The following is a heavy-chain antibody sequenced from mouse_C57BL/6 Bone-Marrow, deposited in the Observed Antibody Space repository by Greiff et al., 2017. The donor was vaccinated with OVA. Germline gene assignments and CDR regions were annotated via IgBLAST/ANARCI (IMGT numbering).Heavy chain of an antibody. V-gene: IGHV1-81*01. D-gene: IGHD5-1-1*01. Sequence: QVQLQQSGAELARPGASVKLSCKASGYTFTSYGISWVKQRTGQGLEWIGEIYPRSGNTYYNEKFKGKATLTADKSSSTAYMELRSLTSEDSAVFFCAIYRGYYAMDYWGQGTSVTVSS. CDR2: IYPRSGNT. CDR3: AIYRGYYAMDY. J-gene: IGHJ4*01. CDR1: GYTFTSYG.